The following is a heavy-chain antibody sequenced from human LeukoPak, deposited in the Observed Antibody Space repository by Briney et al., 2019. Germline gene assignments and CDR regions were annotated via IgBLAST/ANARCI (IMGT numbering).Heavy chain of an antibody. Sequence: SETLSLTCSVSGGSINSYYWSWIRQPPGKGLEWIGEINHSGSTNYNSSLKSRVTISVDTSKNQFSLKLSSVTAADTAVYYCATSGYSYGRRFDYWGQGTLVTVSS. J-gene: IGHJ4*02. D-gene: IGHD5-18*01. CDR3: ATSGYSYGRRFDY. V-gene: IGHV4-34*01. CDR1: GGSINSYY. CDR2: INHSGST.